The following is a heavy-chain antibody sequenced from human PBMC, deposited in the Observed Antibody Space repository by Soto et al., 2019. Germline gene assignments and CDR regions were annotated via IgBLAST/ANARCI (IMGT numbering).Heavy chain of an antibody. CDR2: ISYDGSNK. CDR1: GFTFSSYA. CDR3: ARGCSSTCCYPFYYGMDV. J-gene: IGHJ6*02. V-gene: IGHV3-30-3*01. D-gene: IGHD2-2*01. Sequence: PVGSLRLSCAASGFTFSSYAMHWVRQAPGKGLEWVAVISYDGSNKYYADSVKGRFTISRDNSKNTLYLQMNSLRAEDTAVYYCARGCSSTCCYPFYYGMDVWGQGTTVTVSS.